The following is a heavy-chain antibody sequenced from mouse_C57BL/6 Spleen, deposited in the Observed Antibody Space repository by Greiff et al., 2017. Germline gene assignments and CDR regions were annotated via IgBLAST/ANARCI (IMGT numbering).Heavy chain of an antibody. Sequence: DVQLVESGEGLVKPGGSLTLSCAASGFTFSSYAMSWFRQPPEKKLEWVAYISSGGDYIYYADTVKGRFPISRDNARNTLYLQMSSLKSEDTAMYYCTRGPYDYDDGFAYWGQGTLVTVSA. J-gene: IGHJ3*01. CDR3: TRGPYDYDDGFAY. CDR2: ISSGGDYI. V-gene: IGHV5-9-1*02. CDR1: GFTFSSYA. D-gene: IGHD2-4*01.